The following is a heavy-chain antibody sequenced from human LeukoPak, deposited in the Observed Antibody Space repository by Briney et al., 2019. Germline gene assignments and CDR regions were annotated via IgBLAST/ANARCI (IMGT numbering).Heavy chain of an antibody. V-gene: IGHV4-61*02. CDR3: ARGKSGYSYGDRFDY. D-gene: IGHD5-18*01. J-gene: IGHJ4*02. CDR1: RGSISSGSYY. Sequence: SETLSLTCTVSRGSISSGSYYWSWIRQPAGKGLEWIGRIYTSGSTNYNPSLKSRVPISVDTSKNQFSLKLSSVTAADTAVYYCARGKSGYSYGDRFDYWGQGTLVTVS. CDR2: IYTSGST.